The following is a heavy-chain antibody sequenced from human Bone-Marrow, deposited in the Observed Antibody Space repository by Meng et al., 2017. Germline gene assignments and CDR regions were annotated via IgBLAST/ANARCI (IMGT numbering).Heavy chain of an antibody. CDR1: GFTFSSYS. Sequence: GESLKISCAASGFTFSSYSMNWVRQAPGKGLEWVSSISSSSSYIYYADSVKGRFTISRDNAKNSLYLQMNSLRAEDTALYYCARDPPLTMVRGAIAHREFYFDYWGQGTLVTVSS. J-gene: IGHJ4*02. CDR3: ARDPPLTMVRGAIAHREFYFDY. D-gene: IGHD3-10*01. CDR2: ISSSSSYI. V-gene: IGHV3-21*04.